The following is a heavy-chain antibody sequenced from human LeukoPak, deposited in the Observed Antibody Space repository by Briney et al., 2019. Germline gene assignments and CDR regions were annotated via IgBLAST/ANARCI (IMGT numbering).Heavy chain of an antibody. D-gene: IGHD3-10*01. J-gene: IGHJ4*02. CDR2: ITGSGDWT. CDR1: GFTFSSYA. CDR3: AKDKIVGDGRWDFDY. Sequence: GGSLRLSCAASGFTFSSYAMSWVRQAPGKGLEWVSTITGSGDWTYSGDSVKGRFVISRDNSKNTVYLQMNSLRAEDTALYFCAKDKIVGDGRWDFDYWGQGTLVTVSS. V-gene: IGHV3-23*01.